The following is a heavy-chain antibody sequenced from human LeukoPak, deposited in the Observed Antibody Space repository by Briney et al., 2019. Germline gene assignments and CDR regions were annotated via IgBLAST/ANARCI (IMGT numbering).Heavy chain of an antibody. D-gene: IGHD3-3*01. Sequence: GGSLRLSCAASGFTFSSYAMSWVRQAPGRGLEWVSAISGSGGSTYYADSVKGRFTISRDNPKNTLYLQMNSLRAEDTAVYYCAKDAHPSLPGVGPFDPWGQGTLVTVSS. CDR2: ISGSGGST. CDR3: AKDAHPSLPGVGPFDP. V-gene: IGHV3-23*01. CDR1: GFTFSSYA. J-gene: IGHJ5*02.